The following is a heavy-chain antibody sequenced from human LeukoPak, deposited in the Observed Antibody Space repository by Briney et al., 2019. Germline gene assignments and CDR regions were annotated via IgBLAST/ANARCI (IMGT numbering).Heavy chain of an antibody. CDR3: ARVGDHFHWYLDL. CDR2: LYSGSDT. J-gene: IGHJ2*01. V-gene: IGHV3-53*01. D-gene: IGHD3-10*01. CDR1: GFSVSTKY. Sequence: PGRSLRLSCAASGFSVSTKYMNWVRQAPGKGLEWVSILYSGSDTYYANSVKGRFTISRDSSKNILFLQMNDLRAEDTAVYYCARVGDHFHWYLDLWGRGTLVTVSS.